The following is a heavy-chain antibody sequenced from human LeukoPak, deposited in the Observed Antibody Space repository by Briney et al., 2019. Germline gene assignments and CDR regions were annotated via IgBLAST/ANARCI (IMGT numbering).Heavy chain of an antibody. J-gene: IGHJ4*02. CDR2: ISSSSSTI. CDR3: AREGYSGYDPFDY. Sequence: EAGGSLRLSCAASGFTVSSNYMSWVRQAPGKGLEWVSYISSSSSTIYYADSVKGRFTISRDNAKNSLYLQMNSLRAEDTAVYYCAREGYSGYDPFDYWGQGTLVTVSS. D-gene: IGHD5-12*01. V-gene: IGHV3-48*01. CDR1: GFTVSSNY.